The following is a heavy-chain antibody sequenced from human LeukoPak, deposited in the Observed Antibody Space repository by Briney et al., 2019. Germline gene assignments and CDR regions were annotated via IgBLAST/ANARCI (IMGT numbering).Heavy chain of an antibody. CDR1: GGFISSGGYY. D-gene: IGHD3-22*01. Sequence: SETLSLTCTVSGGFISSGGYYWSWIRQHPGKGLEWIGYIYYSGSTYYNPSLKSRVTISVDTSKNQFSLKLSSVTAADTAVYYCARGHYYDSSGYYPFFDYWGQGTLVTVSS. J-gene: IGHJ4*02. CDR3: ARGHYYDSSGYYPFFDY. V-gene: IGHV4-31*03. CDR2: IYYSGST.